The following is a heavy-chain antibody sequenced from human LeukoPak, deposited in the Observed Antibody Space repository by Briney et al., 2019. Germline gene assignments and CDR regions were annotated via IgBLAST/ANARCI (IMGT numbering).Heavy chain of an antibody. Sequence: SETLSLTCTVSGGSISSSSYYWGWIRQPPGKGLEWIGSVYYSGSTYYNPSLKSRLTISVDTSKNQFSLELSSVTAADTAVYYCASLCYYDSSGYRYSFDYWGQGAPVTVSS. CDR1: GGSISSSSYY. J-gene: IGHJ4*02. D-gene: IGHD3-22*01. CDR3: ASLCYYDSSGYRYSFDY. CDR2: VYYSGST. V-gene: IGHV4-39*01.